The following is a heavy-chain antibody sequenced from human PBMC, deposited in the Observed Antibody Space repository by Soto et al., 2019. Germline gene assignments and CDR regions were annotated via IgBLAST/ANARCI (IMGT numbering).Heavy chain of an antibody. CDR2: TYFGVNS. V-gene: IGHV4-39*01. CDR1: GGSFSSNSHF. Sequence: QLQESGPGLAQPSETLSLSCTVSGGSFSSNSHFWAWIRQPPGKGLEWIGSTYFGVNSRYKPSLESRVTLSVDTYKNQFSLNVNSVTASDTGIYYCARSETGGNPHLYFDLWGRGTLVIVSS. D-gene: IGHD2-15*01. CDR3: ARSETGGNPHLYFDL. J-gene: IGHJ2*01.